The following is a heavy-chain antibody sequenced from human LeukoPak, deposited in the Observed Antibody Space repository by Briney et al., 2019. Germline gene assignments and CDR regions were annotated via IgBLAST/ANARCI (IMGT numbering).Heavy chain of an antibody. CDR2: IYPGDSDT. CDR3: ARHGVAATPYNWFDP. V-gene: IGHV5-51*01. Sequence: GESLKISCKGSGYSFTSYWIGWVRQMPGKGLEWMEIIYPGDSDTRYSPSFQGQVTISADKSISTAYLQWSSLKASDTAMYYCARHGVAATPYNWFDPWGQGTLVTVSS. J-gene: IGHJ5*02. D-gene: IGHD2-15*01. CDR1: GYSFTSYW.